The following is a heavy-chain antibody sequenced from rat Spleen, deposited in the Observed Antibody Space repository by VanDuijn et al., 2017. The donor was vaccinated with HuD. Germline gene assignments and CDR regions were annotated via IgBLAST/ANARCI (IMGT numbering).Heavy chain of an antibody. Sequence: EVQVVESGGGLVQPGRSLKLSCATSGFTFSDCYMAWVRQAPTKGLEWVATVSSDASRTYYRDSVKGRFTISRDIAKSTLYLQMDSLVSEDTATYDCARRHYGYTDYFDYWGQGVMVTVSS. CDR1: GFTFSDCY. CDR3: ARRHYGYTDYFDY. D-gene: IGHD1-11*01. CDR2: VSSDASRT. J-gene: IGHJ2*01. V-gene: IGHV5-7*01.